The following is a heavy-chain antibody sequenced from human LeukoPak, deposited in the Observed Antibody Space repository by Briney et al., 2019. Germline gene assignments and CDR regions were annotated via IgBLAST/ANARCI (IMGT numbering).Heavy chain of an antibody. V-gene: IGHV5-51*01. CDR1: GYSFTSYW. Sequence: GESLKISCKGSGYSFTSYWIGWVRQMPGKGLEWMGIIYPGDSDTGYSPSFQGQVTISADKSISTAYLQWSSLKASDTAMYYCARLVAAGEYYYYYGMDVWGQGTTVTVSS. CDR3: ARLVAAGEYYYYYGMDV. CDR2: IYPGDSDT. D-gene: IGHD6-13*01. J-gene: IGHJ6*02.